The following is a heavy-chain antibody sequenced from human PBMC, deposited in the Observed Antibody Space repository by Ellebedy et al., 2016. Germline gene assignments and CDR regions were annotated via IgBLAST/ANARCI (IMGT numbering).Heavy chain of an antibody. CDR2: MSGVGSA. CDR1: SGAISGNY. CDR3: ARQRPYPNRAFDI. Sequence: SETLSLTCSVPSGAISGNYWSWIRQPPGKGLEWIGYMSGVGSARYNPSLKSRLSISVDASKDQLSLKLSSVTAADTAVYYCARQRPYPNRAFDIWGQGTVVTVSS. J-gene: IGHJ3*02. D-gene: IGHD3-10*01. V-gene: IGHV4-59*08.